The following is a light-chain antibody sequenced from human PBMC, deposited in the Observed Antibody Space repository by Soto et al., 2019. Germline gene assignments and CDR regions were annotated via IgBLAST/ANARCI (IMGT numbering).Light chain of an antibody. CDR2: DAS. V-gene: IGKV1-5*01. CDR3: QVYNGD. CDR1: QSINNW. Sequence: DIQMTQSPSTLSASVGDRVTITCRASQSINNWLAWYQQKPGRAPKLLIYDASSCESGGPTRFSGSGYGKEFAHTISSLHREDIATYYCQVYNGDFGPGTKVDSK. J-gene: IGKJ3*01.